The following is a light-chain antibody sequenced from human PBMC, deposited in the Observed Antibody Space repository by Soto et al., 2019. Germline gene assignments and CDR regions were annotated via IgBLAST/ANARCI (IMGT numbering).Light chain of an antibody. V-gene: IGLV2-14*03. Sequence: QSALTQPASVSGSPGQSITISCTGTSSDVGGYHSVSWYQQHPGKAPKLVVSDVSNRPSGVSSRYSGSKSGNAASLTISGLHAEDEAVYYCNSYTGNNVVFGGGTKVTVL. CDR1: SSDVGGYHS. CDR3: NSYTGNNVV. J-gene: IGLJ2*01. CDR2: DVS.